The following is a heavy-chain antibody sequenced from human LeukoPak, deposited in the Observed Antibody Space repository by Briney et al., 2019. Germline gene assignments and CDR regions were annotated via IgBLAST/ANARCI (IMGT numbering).Heavy chain of an antibody. CDR1: GGSISSYY. CDR2: IYYSGST. J-gene: IGHJ3*02. D-gene: IGHD6-6*01. Sequence: SETLSLTCTVSGGSISSYYWSWIRQPPGKGLEWIGYIYYSGSTNYKPSLKSRVTISVDTSKNQFSLKLSSVTAADTAVYYCATVLSRSSAQFDIWGQGTMVTVSS. V-gene: IGHV4-59*12. CDR3: ATVLSRSSAQFDI.